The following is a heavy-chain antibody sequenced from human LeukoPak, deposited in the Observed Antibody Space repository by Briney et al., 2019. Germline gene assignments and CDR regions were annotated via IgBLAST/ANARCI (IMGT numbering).Heavy chain of an antibody. D-gene: IGHD2/OR15-2a*01. J-gene: IGHJ6*03. V-gene: IGHV3-9*01. Sequence: GRSLRLSCAVSGFTFDDYAMHWVRQVPGKGLEWVSGINWNSDSIGYADSVKGRFTTSRDNSKNTLYLQMNSLGAEDTAVYYCAKGGNIRVLDYYYYMDVWGKGTAVTVSS. CDR2: INWNSDSI. CDR1: GFTFDDYA. CDR3: AKGGNIRVLDYYYYMDV.